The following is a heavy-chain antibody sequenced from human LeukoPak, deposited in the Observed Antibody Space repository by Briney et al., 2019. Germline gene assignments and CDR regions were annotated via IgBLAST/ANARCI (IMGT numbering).Heavy chain of an antibody. V-gene: IGHV3-21*01. Sequence: GGSLRLSCAASGFTFSSYSMNWVRQAPGKGLEWVSSISSSSSYIYYADSVKGRFTISRGNAKNSLYLQMNSLRAEDTAVYYCARGATYYYYYGMDVWGQGTRSPSP. CDR1: GFTFSSYS. CDR3: ARGATYYYYYGMDV. CDR2: ISSSSSYI. J-gene: IGHJ6*02.